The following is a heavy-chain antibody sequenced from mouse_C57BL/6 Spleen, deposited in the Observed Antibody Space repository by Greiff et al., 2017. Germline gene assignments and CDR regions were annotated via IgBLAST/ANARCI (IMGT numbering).Heavy chain of an antibody. CDR1: GFTFSSYT. Sequence: EVKLMESGGGLVKPGGSLKLSCAASGFTFSSYTMSWVRQTPEKRLEWVATISGGGGNTYYPDSVKGRFTISRDNAKNTLYLQMSSLRSEDTALYYCARHGGYGAMDYWGQGTSVTVSS. CDR2: ISGGGGNT. V-gene: IGHV5-9*01. CDR3: ARHGGYGAMDY. D-gene: IGHD2-2*01. J-gene: IGHJ4*01.